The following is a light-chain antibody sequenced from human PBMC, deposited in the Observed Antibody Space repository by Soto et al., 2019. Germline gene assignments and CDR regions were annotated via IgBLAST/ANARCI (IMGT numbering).Light chain of an antibody. J-gene: IGLJ1*01. V-gene: IGLV2-14*01. CDR1: SRDIGFYNY. CDR2: EVT. Sequence: QSVLTQPASVSGSPGQSITISCTGTSRDIGFYNYVSWYQQYPGNAPKLIIFEVTNRPSGVSDRFSGSKSGNTASLTISGLLPEDGAYYYCSSYTTRSTYVFGSGTKLTVL. CDR3: SSYTTRSTYV.